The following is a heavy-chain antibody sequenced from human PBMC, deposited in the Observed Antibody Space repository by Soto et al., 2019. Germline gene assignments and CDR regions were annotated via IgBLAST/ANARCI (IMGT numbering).Heavy chain of an antibody. Sequence: EVQLVESGGGLVKPGGSLRLSCAASGFTFSSYSMNWVRQAPGKGLEWVSSISSSSSYIYYAGSVKGRFTISRDNAKNSLYLQVNSLRAEDTAVYYCARDRGTHSGSYSFWFDPWGQGTLVTVSS. CDR3: ARDRGTHSGSYSFWFDP. CDR2: ISSSSSYI. CDR1: GFTFSSYS. V-gene: IGHV3-21*01. D-gene: IGHD1-26*01. J-gene: IGHJ5*02.